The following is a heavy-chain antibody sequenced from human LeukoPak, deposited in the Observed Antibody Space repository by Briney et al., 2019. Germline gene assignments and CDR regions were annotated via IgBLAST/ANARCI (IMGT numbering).Heavy chain of an antibody. CDR2: INPNSGGT. Sequence: GASVKVSCKASGYTFTGYYMHWVRQAPGQGLGWMGRINPNSGGTNYAQNFQGRVTMTRDTSISTAYVELSRLRYDDTAVYYCARAGYYYDSSGYYYVGVDYWGQGTLVTVSS. V-gene: IGHV1-2*06. D-gene: IGHD3-22*01. CDR1: GYTFTGYY. J-gene: IGHJ4*02. CDR3: ARAGYYYDSSGYYYVGVDY.